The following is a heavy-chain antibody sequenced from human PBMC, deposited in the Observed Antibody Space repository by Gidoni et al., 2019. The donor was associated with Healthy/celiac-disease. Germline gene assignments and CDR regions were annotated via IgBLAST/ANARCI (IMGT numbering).Heavy chain of an antibody. D-gene: IGHD1-26*01. CDR1: GGSFSSGGYY. J-gene: IGHJ4*02. CDR2: IYSSGST. CDR3: ARDTKLGWEPDY. V-gene: IGHV4-31*03. Sequence: QVQLQESGPGLVKPSQTLSLTCSVSGGSFSSGGYYWTWIRQHPGKGLEWIGNIYSSGSTNYNPSLKSRVNLSVDTSKKQFSLKLSSVTAADTAVYYCARDTKLGWEPDYWGQGTLVTVSS.